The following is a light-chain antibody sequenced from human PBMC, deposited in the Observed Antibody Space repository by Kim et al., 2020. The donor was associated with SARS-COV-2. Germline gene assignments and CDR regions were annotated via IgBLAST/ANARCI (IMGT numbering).Light chain of an antibody. V-gene: IGLV1-40*01. Sequence: GTISCTGSTSNIGAGYDVHWYQQLPGAAPKLLIYGSDNRPSGVSDRISGSKSGTSASLAITGLQAEDEADYYCQSYDSSLSGFYVFGTGTKVTVL. CDR2: GSD. J-gene: IGLJ1*01. CDR3: QSYDSSLSGFYV. CDR1: TSNIGAGYD.